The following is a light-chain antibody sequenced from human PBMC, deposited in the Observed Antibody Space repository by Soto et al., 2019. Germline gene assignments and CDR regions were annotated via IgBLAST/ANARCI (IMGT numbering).Light chain of an antibody. V-gene: IGKV1-39*01. Sequence: DIQMTQSPSSLSASVGDRVTITCRASQRISNSLNWYQQKPGKAPDLLIYAASNLQSGVPSRFSGSGSGTDFTLTISSLQPEDFAPYYCQQSYSSPQMYTFGQGTKLESK. J-gene: IGKJ2*01. CDR3: QQSYSSPQMYT. CDR2: AAS. CDR1: QRISNS.